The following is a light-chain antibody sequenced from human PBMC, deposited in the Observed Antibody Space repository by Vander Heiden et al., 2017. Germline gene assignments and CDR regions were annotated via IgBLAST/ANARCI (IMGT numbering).Light chain of an antibody. CDR2: DAS. J-gene: IGKJ3*01. CDR3: QQYNNWPSNT. CDR1: HSVSSN. Sequence: EIVMTQSPATLSVSPGERASLACRASHSVSSNLSWYQQKPGQAPRLLIYDASTRATGIPARFSGSGSGTEFTLTISSLQSEDFAVYYCQQYNNWPSNTFGPGTKVDIK. V-gene: IGKV3-15*01.